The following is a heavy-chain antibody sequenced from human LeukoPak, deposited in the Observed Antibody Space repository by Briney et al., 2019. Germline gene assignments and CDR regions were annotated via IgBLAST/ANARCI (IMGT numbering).Heavy chain of an antibody. D-gene: IGHD4-23*01. V-gene: IGHV4-34*01. J-gene: IGHJ2*01. CDR1: GGSFSGYY. CDR2: INHSGST. Sequence: SETLSLTCAVYGGSFSGYYWSWIRQPPGKGLEWIGEINHSGSTNYNPSLKSRVTISVDTSKNQFSLKLSSVTAADTAVYYCARGTTVVTPWYFDLWGRGTLVTVSS. CDR3: ARGTTVVTPWYFDL.